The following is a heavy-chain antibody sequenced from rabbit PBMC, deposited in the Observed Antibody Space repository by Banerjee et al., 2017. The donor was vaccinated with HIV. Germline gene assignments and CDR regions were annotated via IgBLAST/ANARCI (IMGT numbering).Heavy chain of an antibody. CDR3: ARDGGYGYDTYGMDL. CDR1: GFSFSSSYW. V-gene: IGHV1S45*01. Sequence: QEQLEESGGDLVKPEGSLTLTCTASGFSFSSSYWIYWVRQAPGKGLEWIACIYGGSSDDTYYANWAKGRFTTSKTSSTTVTLQMTSLTVADTATYFCARDGGYGYDTYGMDLWGQGTLVTVS. CDR2: IYGGSSDDT. D-gene: IGHD6-1*01. J-gene: IGHJ6*01.